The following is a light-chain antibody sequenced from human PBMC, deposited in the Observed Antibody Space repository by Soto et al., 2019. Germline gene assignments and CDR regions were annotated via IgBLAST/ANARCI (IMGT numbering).Light chain of an antibody. J-gene: IGKJ2*01. CDR2: SAS. CDR3: QQSYSTPYT. CDR1: QGIRTY. Sequence: IQMTQSPSSLSASVGDRVTITCRASQGIRTYLAWYQQKPGKVPKLLIFSASTLQSGVPPRFSGSGSGTDFTLTISSLQPEDFATYYCQQSYSTPYTFGQGTKLEIK. V-gene: IGKV1-27*01.